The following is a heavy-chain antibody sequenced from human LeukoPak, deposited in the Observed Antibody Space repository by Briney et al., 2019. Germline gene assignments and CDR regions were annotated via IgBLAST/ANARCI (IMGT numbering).Heavy chain of an antibody. CDR1: GFSLSTRGVG. J-gene: IGHJ4*02. D-gene: IGHD3-22*01. Sequence: SGPTLLNLPQTLTLTCTFSGFSLSTRGVGVGWIRQPPGKALEWLSLIYWNDDKRYSPSLKSRLTITKDTSKNQVVLTMTNMDPVDTATYYCARGTYYYDSSGYYLDYWGQGTLVTVSS. CDR2: IYWNDDK. V-gene: IGHV2-5*01. CDR3: ARGTYYYDSSGYYLDY.